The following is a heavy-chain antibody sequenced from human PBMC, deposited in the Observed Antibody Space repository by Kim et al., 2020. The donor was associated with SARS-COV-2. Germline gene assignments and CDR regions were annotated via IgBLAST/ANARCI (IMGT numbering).Heavy chain of an antibody. V-gene: IGHV4-59*08. CDR1: GGSISSYY. D-gene: IGHD1-1*01. CDR3: ARQNWNVGYYYGMDV. J-gene: IGHJ6*02. CDR2: IYYSGST. Sequence: SETLSLTCTVSGGSISSYYWSWIRQPPGKGLEWIGYIYYSGSTNYNPSLKSRVTISVDTSKNQFSLKLSSVTAADTAVYYCARQNWNVGYYYGMDVWGQGTTVTVSS.